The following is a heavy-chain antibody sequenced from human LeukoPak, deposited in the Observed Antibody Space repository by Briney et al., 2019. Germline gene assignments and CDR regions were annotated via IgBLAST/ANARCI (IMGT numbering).Heavy chain of an antibody. CDR1: GFTFGDYA. V-gene: IGHV3-49*04. J-gene: IGHJ4*02. CDR3: TRDQLFYDSGGYFDLCDS. D-gene: IGHD3-22*01. Sequence: GGSLRLSCTTSGFTFGDYAMSWVRQAPGKGLEWVGFIRSKSYGGTTEYAASVKGRFDISRDDSKRIAYLQMNSLKTEDTAVYYCTRDQLFYDSGGYFDLCDSWGQGTLVTVSS. CDR2: IRSKSYGGTT.